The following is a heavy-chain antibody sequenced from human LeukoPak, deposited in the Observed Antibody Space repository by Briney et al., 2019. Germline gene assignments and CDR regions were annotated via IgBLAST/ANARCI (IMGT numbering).Heavy chain of an antibody. Sequence: GGSLRLSCGASVFTFSVAAMTWVRQAPGKGLEWVSLIGASGESTYYADSVKGRFTISRDNSKNTLSLQMNSLRVEDTAMYFCAKDIQLSTWGLGTMVTVSS. D-gene: IGHD5-24*01. J-gene: IGHJ3*01. CDR1: VFTFSVAA. CDR3: AKDIQLST. CDR2: IGASGEST. V-gene: IGHV3-23*01.